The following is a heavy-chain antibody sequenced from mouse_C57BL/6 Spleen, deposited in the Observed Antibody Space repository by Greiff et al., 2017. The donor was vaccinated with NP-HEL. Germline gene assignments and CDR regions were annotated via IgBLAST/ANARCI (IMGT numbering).Heavy chain of an antibody. V-gene: IGHV1-76*01. J-gene: IGHJ4*01. CDR2: IYPGSGNT. CDR1: GCTFTDSY. Sequence: VKLMESGAELVRPGASVKLSCKASGCTFTDSYINWVKQRPGQGLEWIARIYPGSGNTYYNEKFKGKATLTAEKSSSTAYMQLSSLTSEDSAVYFCARSGSGRGYYAMDYWGQGTSVTVSS. D-gene: IGHD3-1*01. CDR3: ARSGSGRGYYAMDY.